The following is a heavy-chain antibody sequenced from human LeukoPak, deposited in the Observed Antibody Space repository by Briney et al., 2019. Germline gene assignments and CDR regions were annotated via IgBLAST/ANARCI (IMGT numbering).Heavy chain of an antibody. Sequence: GGSLRLSCAASGFIFANEPMNWVRQTPGKGLEWVAHIRSDTKTIVYADSVKGRFTISRDNARDSLSLQMNSLRVEDTAVYYCVRDCNWVFDYWGQGALVAVSS. D-gene: IGHD7-27*01. V-gene: IGHV3-48*01. CDR1: GFIFANEP. J-gene: IGHJ4*02. CDR3: VRDCNWVFDY. CDR2: IRSDTKTI.